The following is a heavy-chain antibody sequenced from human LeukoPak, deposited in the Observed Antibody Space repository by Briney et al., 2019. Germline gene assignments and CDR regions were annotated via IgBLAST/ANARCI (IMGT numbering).Heavy chain of an antibody. CDR2: INHSGST. CDR3: ARGRYCSSTSCANGRRGYFQH. J-gene: IGHJ1*01. D-gene: IGHD2-2*01. CDR1: GGSFSGYY. V-gene: IGHV4-34*01. Sequence: SETLSLTCAVSGGSFSGYYWSWLRQPPGKGLEWIGEINHSGSTNYNPSLKSRVTISVDASKNQFSLKLSSVTAADTAVYYCARGRYCSSTSCANGRRGYFQHGGQGTLVTVSS.